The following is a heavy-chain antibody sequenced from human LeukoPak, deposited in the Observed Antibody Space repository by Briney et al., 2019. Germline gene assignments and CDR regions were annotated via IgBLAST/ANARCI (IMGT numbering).Heavy chain of an antibody. D-gene: IGHD2-2*01. V-gene: IGHV4-31*03. Sequence: SQTLSLTCTVSGGSISSGGYYWSRIRQHPGKGLEWIGYIYYSGSTYYNPSLKSRVTISVDTSKNQFSLKLSSVTAADTAVYYCAREVVYCSSTSCYGYWFDPWGQGTLVTVSS. J-gene: IGHJ5*02. CDR3: AREVVYCSSTSCYGYWFDP. CDR2: IYYSGST. CDR1: GGSISSGGYY.